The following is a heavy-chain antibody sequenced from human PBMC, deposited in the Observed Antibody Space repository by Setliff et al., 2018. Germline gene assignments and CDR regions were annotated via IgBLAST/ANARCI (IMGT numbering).Heavy chain of an antibody. CDR1: GFTFRKYW. CDR3: ASIDWGENFYNTDV. V-gene: IGHV3-74*01. CDR2: ISPDGTIT. Sequence: GGSLRLSCGASGFTFRKYWMYWVRQVPGKGLVWVSRISPDGTITNYADSVKGRFTISRDNAKNTLYLQMNSLRGEDTAVYFCASIDWGENFYNTDVWGKGTTVTGSS. J-gene: IGHJ6*03. D-gene: IGHD7-27*01.